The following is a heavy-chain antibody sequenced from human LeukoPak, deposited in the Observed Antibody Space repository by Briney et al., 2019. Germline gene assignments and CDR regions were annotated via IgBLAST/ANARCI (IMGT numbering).Heavy chain of an antibody. CDR3: AKEPRGSSSRLIYFDY. V-gene: IGHV3-23*01. D-gene: IGHD6-13*01. J-gene: IGHJ4*02. CDR1: GFPFNNFA. Sequence: LPGGSLRLSCAASGFPFNNFAMSWVRQAPGKGLEWVSAINRDSGSTYYADSVRGRFTISRDNSKNTLYLHMSSLRAEDTAVYYCAKEPRGSSSRLIYFDYWGQGTLVTVSS. CDR2: INRDSGST.